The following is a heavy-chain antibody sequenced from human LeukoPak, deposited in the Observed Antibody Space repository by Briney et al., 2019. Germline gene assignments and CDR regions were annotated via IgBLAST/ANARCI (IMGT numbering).Heavy chain of an antibody. V-gene: IGHV3-23*01. Sequence: GGSLRLSCAASGFTFSSYAMSWVRQAPGKGLEWVSAISGSGGSTYYADSVKGRFTISRDNSKNTLYLQMNSLRAEDTAVYYCAKLVGATRWRLEFDYWGQGTLVTVSS. J-gene: IGHJ4*02. CDR1: GFTFSSYA. D-gene: IGHD1-26*01. CDR2: ISGSGGST. CDR3: AKLVGATRWRLEFDY.